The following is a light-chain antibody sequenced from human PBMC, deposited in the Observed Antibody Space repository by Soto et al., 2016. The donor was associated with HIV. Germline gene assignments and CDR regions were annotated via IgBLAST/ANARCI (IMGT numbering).Light chain of an antibody. CDR3: QVWDGASDHVV. CDR1: NIGSKS. J-gene: IGLJ2*01. V-gene: IGLV3-21*03. CDR2: DDS. Sequence: SYVLTQPPSVSVTPGKTASIACGGNNIGSKSVHWYQQRPGQAPVLVVFDDSDRPSGIPERFSGSKSGNTATLTISRVEAGDEADYFCQVWDGASDHVVFGGGTRLAVL.